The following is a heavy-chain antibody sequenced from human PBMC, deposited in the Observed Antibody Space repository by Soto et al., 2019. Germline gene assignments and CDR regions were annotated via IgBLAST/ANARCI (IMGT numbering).Heavy chain of an antibody. CDR3: ATGGWTYYFDY. J-gene: IGHJ4*02. D-gene: IGHD6-19*01. CDR1: GFTFSSYG. V-gene: IGHV3-30*03. Sequence: GGTLRLSCAASGFTFSSYGMHWVRQAPGKGLEWVAVISYDGSTKYYADSVKGRFTISRDNSKNTLYLQMDSLSADYTAVYYCATGGWTYYFDYWGQGTLVTVSS. CDR2: ISYDGSTK.